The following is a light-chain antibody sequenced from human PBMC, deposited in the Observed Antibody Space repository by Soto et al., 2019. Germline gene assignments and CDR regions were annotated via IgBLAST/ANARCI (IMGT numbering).Light chain of an antibody. CDR2: DAS. V-gene: IGKV3-11*01. CDR3: QQRSNWPVT. Sequence: SVLTQSPSTLSLSPGERATLSCRASQSIGNYLGWYQQKPGQAPRLLIYDASSRATGIPARFSGSGSGTDFTLTISSLEPEDFAIYYCQQRSNWPVTFGLGTRLEIK. CDR1: QSIGNY. J-gene: IGKJ5*01.